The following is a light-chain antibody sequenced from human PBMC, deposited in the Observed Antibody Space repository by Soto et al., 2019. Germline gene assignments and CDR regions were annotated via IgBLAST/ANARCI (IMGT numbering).Light chain of an antibody. J-gene: IGKJ4*01. CDR3: HQYAYSHLT. Sequence: EIVLTQSPGTLSLSPGESATLSCRASQIVGRDYLAWFQHKPGQAPRLLIYDASHRATGVPDRFSGTGSGTDFTLTVSRLEPEDFAVYYCHQYAYSHLTFGVGTKVDIX. V-gene: IGKV3-20*01. CDR2: DAS. CDR1: QIVGRDY.